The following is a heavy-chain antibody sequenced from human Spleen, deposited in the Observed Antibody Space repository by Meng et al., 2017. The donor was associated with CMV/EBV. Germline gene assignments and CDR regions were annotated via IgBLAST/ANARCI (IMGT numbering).Heavy chain of an antibody. D-gene: IGHD3-22*01. CDR1: GFTFSSYW. CDR3: ARHYYDTSFDQ. Sequence: GESLKISCAASGFTFSSYWMHWVRQAPGMGLVWVSHINTDGSSAKYADSVEGRFTMSRDNAKNTLYLQMNSLRAEDTALYYCARHYYDTSFDQWGRGTLVTSPQ. J-gene: IGHJ4*02. V-gene: IGHV3-74*03. CDR2: INTDGSSA.